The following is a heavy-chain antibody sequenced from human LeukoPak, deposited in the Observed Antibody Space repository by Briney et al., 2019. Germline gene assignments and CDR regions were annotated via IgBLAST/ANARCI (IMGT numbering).Heavy chain of an antibody. J-gene: IGHJ4*02. D-gene: IGHD3-10*01. CDR2: TSYDETNK. CDR1: KFTFSFSG. V-gene: IGHV3-30*18. Sequence: VGSLRLSCAASKFTFSFSGMHWVRQAPGKGLEWVASTSYDETNKQYADSVKGRFTISRDNANRTLYLQMNSPRPEDTAVYYCAKETSYYGSGTYVYFDYWGQGALVTVSS. CDR3: AKETSYYGSGTYVYFDY.